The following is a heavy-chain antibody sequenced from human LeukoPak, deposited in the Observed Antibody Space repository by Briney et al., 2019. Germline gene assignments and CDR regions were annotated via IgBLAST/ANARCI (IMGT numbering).Heavy chain of an antibody. D-gene: IGHD3-22*01. V-gene: IGHV6-1*01. CDR3: ARYYYDSSGEPYGMDV. J-gene: IGHJ6*02. CDR2: TYYRSKWYN. Sequence: SQTLSLTCAISGDRVSSNSAAWNWIRQSPSRGLEWLGRTYYRSKWYNDYAVSVKSRITINPDTSKNQFSLQLNSVTPEDTAVYYCARYYYDSSGEPYGMDVWGQGTTVTVSS. CDR1: GDRVSSNSAA.